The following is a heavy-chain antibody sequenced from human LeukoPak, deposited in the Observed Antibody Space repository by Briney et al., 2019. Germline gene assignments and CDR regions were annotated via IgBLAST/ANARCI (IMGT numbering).Heavy chain of an antibody. CDR2: INSNGGRT. CDR1: GFTFKKYA. Sequence: GGSLRLSCSASGFTFKKYAMHWARQAPGKGLEYVSAINSNGGRTYYADSVKGRFTISRDNSKNTLFLQMSSLRVEDTAVCYCVKDLYYDNSGYYSGAFDYWGQGTLVTVSS. D-gene: IGHD3-22*01. J-gene: IGHJ4*02. CDR3: VKDLYYDNSGYYSGAFDY. V-gene: IGHV3-64D*06.